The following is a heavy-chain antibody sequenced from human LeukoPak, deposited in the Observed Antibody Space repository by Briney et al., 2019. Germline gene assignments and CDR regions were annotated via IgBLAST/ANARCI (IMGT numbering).Heavy chain of an antibody. V-gene: IGHV1-46*01. CDR1: GYTFTSYY. CDR2: INPSGDST. Sequence: ASVKVSCKASGYTFTSYYMHWVRQAPGQGLEWMGIINPSGDSTSYAQKFQGRVTMTRDTSTSTVYMELSSLRSEDTAVYYCARAGYCSGGSCYSGWFDPWGQGTLVTVSS. CDR3: ARAGYCSGGSCYSGWFDP. D-gene: IGHD2-15*01. J-gene: IGHJ5*02.